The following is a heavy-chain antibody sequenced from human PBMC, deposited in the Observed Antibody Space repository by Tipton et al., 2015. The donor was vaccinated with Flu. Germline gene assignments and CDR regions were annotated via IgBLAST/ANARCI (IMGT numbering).Heavy chain of an antibody. V-gene: IGHV3-11*01. CDR2: ISGSGITK. D-gene: IGHD2-21*01. Sequence: SLRLSCAVSGFTFSNYAMSWVRQAPGKGLECISYISGSGITKYYAASVKGRFTTSRDNAKTFMYLQMNSLRAEDTAVYYCAGDDSAGAMDVWGQGTTVTVSS. CDR1: GFTFSNYA. J-gene: IGHJ6*02. CDR3: AGDDSAGAMDV.